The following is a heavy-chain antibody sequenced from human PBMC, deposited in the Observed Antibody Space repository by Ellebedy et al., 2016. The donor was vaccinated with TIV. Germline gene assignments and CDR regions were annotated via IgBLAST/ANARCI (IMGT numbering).Heavy chain of an antibody. D-gene: IGHD1-14*01. CDR3: AREPLRSTNQDAFDI. CDR2: IIPIFGTA. CDR1: GGTFSSYA. J-gene: IGHJ3*02. Sequence: SVKVSXXASGGTFSSYAISWVRQAPGQGLEWMGGIIPIFGTANYAQKFQGRVTITADESTSTAYMELSSLRSEDTAVYYCAREPLRSTNQDAFDIWGQGTMVTVSS. V-gene: IGHV1-69*13.